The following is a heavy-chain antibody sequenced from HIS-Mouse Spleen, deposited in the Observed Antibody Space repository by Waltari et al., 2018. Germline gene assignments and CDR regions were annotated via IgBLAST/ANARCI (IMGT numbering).Heavy chain of an antibody. D-gene: IGHD3-10*01. V-gene: IGHV3-53*02. CDR3: ARHYYYGSGSYHFDY. Sequence: EVQLVETGGGLIQPGGSLRLSCAASGFTVSSNYMSWVRQAPGKGLEWVSGIYSGGSTYYADSVKGRFTISRDNSKNTLYLQMNSLRAEDTAVYYCARHYYYGSGSYHFDYWGQGTLVTVSS. CDR2: IYSGGST. J-gene: IGHJ4*02. CDR1: GFTVSSNY.